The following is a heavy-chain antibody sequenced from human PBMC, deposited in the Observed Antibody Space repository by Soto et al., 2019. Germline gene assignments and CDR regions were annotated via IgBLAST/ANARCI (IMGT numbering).Heavy chain of an antibody. D-gene: IGHD6-13*01. CDR3: AKGTVGSTLQPYYFHL. V-gene: IGHV3-23*01. J-gene: IGHJ4*02. Sequence: EVQLLESGGGLVQPGGSLRLSCAVSGLTFSSYAMSWVRQGPGKGLEWVSTISGSGGSTYYADSVKGRFTISRDNSRDVLRLQKNNLCAEDTAVYHCAKGTVGSTLQPYYFHLWGQGCLV. CDR1: GLTFSSYA. CDR2: ISGSGGST.